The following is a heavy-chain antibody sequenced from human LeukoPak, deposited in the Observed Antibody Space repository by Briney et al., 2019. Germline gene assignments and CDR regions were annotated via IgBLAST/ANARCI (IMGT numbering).Heavy chain of an antibody. Sequence: GGSLRLSCAASGFTFDDYAMHWVRQVPGKGLVWVSGISWNSGNIDYADSMKGRFTISRDNAKDSLYLQMNSLRAEDTALYYCAKGTDSSSWYPFDHWGQGTLVIVSS. CDR3: AKGTDSSSWYPFDH. J-gene: IGHJ4*02. CDR1: GFTFDDYA. V-gene: IGHV3-9*01. D-gene: IGHD6-13*01. CDR2: ISWNSGNI.